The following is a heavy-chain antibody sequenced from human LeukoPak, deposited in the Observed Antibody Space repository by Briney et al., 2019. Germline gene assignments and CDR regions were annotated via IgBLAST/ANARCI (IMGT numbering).Heavy chain of an antibody. V-gene: IGHV3-23*01. CDR1: GFTFSSYA. J-gene: IGHJ4*02. CDR2: ISGSGGST. D-gene: IGHD3-10*01. Sequence: GGSLRLSCAASGFTFSSYAMSWVRQAPGKGLEWVSAISGSGGSTYYADSVKGRFTISRDNSKNTLYLQMNSLRAEDTAVYYCAKDPRVLTRGVIMLPFFDYWGQGTLVTVSS. CDR3: AKDPRVLTRGVIMLPFFDY.